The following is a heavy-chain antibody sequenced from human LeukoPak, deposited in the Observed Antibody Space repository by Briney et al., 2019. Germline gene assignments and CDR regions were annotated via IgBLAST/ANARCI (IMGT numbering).Heavy chain of an antibody. J-gene: IGHJ5*02. V-gene: IGHV3-23*01. Sequence: GGSLRLSCVVSGFTFSTNGMSWVRQAPGKRLEWVSGLSGSGSSVYYADSVRGRLTISRDNSRNTLYLQLDSLRADDTAVYYCAKGLNWSDPWGQGTPVIVSS. CDR2: LSGSGSSV. CDR3: AKGLNWSDP. D-gene: IGHD2-8*01. CDR1: GFTFSTNG.